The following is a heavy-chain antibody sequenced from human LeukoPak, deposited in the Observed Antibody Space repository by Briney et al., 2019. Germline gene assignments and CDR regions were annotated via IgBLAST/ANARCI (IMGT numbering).Heavy chain of an antibody. CDR2: ISSSSGTI. CDR3: ARGPGSGHYFDY. Sequence: PGGSLRLSCAASGFTFSTSPMNWVRQAPGMGPEWVSYISSSSGTIYYADSVKGRFTISRDNAENSLYLQMNSLRAEDTAVYYCARGPGSGHYFDYWGQGTLVTVSS. V-gene: IGHV3-48*04. CDR1: GFTFSTSP. D-gene: IGHD2-15*01. J-gene: IGHJ4*02.